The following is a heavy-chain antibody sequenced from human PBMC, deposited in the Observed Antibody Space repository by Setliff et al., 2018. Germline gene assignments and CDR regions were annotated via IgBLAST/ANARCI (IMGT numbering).Heavy chain of an antibody. CDR3: ARGGPGYYYFVDV. V-gene: IGHV1-3*03. CDR2: INAVNGVT. J-gene: IGHJ6*04. CDR1: GYTFTSYG. Sequence: ASVKVSCKASGYTFTSYGISWVRQAPGQGLEWMGWINAVNGVTEYSQDFRGRLTISRDTSASTAYMELSSLKSEDMAVYYCARGGPGYYYFVDVWGKGTTVTVSS. D-gene: IGHD3-16*01.